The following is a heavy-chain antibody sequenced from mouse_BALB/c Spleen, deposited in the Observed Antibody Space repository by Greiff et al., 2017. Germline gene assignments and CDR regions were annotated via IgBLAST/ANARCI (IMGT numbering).Heavy chain of an antibody. J-gene: IGHJ1*01. Sequence: VQLQQSGPGLVAPSQSLSITCTVSGFSLTSYDISWIRQPPGKGLEWLGVIWTGGGTNYNSAFMSRLSISKDNSKSQVFLKMNSLQTDDTAIYYCVRDLRGSSYDWYFDVWGAGTTVTVSS. CDR3: VRDLRGSSYDWYFDV. CDR2: IWTGGGT. CDR1: GFSLTSYD. D-gene: IGHD1-1*01. V-gene: IGHV2-9-2*01.